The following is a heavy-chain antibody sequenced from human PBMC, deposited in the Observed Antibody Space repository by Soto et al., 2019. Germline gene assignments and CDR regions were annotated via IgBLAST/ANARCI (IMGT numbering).Heavy chain of an antibody. D-gene: IGHD5-12*01. CDR2: INAGNGNT. Sequence: ASVKVSCKASGYTFTSYAMHWVRQAPGQRLEWMGWINAGNGNTKYSQRFQGRVTMTRDTSTSTAYMELSSLRSDDTAVYYCARRWLLYFDYWGQGTLVTVSS. J-gene: IGHJ4*02. CDR1: GYTFTSYA. CDR3: ARRWLLYFDY. V-gene: IGHV1-3*01.